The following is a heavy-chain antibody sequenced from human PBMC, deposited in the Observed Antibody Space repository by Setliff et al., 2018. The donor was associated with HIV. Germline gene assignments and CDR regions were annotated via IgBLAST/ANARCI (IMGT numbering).Heavy chain of an antibody. D-gene: IGHD3-10*01. J-gene: IGHJ4*02. Sequence: SETLSLTCAVYGRAFTGYFWTWIRHFPGKGLEWIGEINHSGSVNYNPSLKSRVTISVDTSKNQFSLNLSSVTAADTAVYYCARLKSGSLGGYVDYWGQGTLVTVSS. V-gene: IGHV4-34*01. CDR2: INHSGSV. CDR1: GRAFTGYF. CDR3: ARLKSGSLGGYVDY.